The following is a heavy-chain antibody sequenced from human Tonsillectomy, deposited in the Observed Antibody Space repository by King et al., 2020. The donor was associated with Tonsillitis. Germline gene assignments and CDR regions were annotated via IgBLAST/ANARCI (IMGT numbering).Heavy chain of an antibody. J-gene: IGHJ6*02. CDR3: ARDEGFSFNPHGMDV. CDR1: GFIFSNYG. D-gene: IGHD5-18*01. Sequence: VQLVESGGALVQPGGSLRLSCAASGFIFSNYGMYWVRQAPGKGLVWVSHISSDGSSTNYADSVKGRFIISRDNAKNTLYLQMNSLRAEDTAVYYCARDEGFSFNPHGMDVWGQGTTVTVSS. V-gene: IGHV3-74*01. CDR2: ISSDGSST.